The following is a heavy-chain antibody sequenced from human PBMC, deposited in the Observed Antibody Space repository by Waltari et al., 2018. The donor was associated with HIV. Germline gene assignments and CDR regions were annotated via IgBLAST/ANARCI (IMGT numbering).Heavy chain of an antibody. D-gene: IGHD6-13*01. CDR2: ISSTGSTI. CDR1: AFTFSIYE. CDR3: ARDGTAAGTGGIDY. J-gene: IGHJ4*02. Sequence: EVQLVESGGGLLQPGGSLRLSCAASAFTFSIYEMNWVRQAPGKGLEWLSYISSTGSTIYYAESVKGRFTISRDNAKNSLYLQMNSLRAEDTGVYYCARDGTAAGTGGIDYWGQGTLVTVSS. V-gene: IGHV3-48*03.